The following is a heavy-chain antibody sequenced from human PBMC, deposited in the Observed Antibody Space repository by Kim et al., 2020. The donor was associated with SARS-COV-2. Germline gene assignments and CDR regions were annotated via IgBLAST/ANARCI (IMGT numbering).Heavy chain of an antibody. CDR1: GFTFNSYA. V-gene: IGHV3-23*01. J-gene: IGHJ1*01. CDR3: AKVTSGSSGWFEYFQR. Sequence: GGSLRLSCAASGFTFNSYAMSWVRQAPGKGLKWVSGIRQSGGNTEYADSVKGRFSISRDNSKNTLYLQMNRLRAEDTAVYYCAKVTSGSSGWFEYFQRWGQGTLVTVSS. D-gene: IGHD6-19*01. CDR2: IRQSGGNT.